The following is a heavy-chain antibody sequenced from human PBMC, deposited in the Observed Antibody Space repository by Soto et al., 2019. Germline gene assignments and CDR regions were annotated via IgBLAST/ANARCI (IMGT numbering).Heavy chain of an antibody. Sequence: GSLRLSCAASGFTFSSYAMTWVRQAPGKGLEWVSIISGSGISTYYADSVNGRFTISRDNSKNTLYLQVSSLRAEDTAIYYCAKDRGSWSDFDYWGQGTLVTVSS. CDR1: GFTFSSYA. D-gene: IGHD6-13*01. CDR3: AKDRGSWSDFDY. V-gene: IGHV3-23*01. CDR2: ISGSGIST. J-gene: IGHJ4*02.